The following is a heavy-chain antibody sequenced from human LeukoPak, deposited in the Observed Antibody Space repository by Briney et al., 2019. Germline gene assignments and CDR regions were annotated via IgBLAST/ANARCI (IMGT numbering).Heavy chain of an antibody. Sequence: PSETLSLTCTVSGGSISSYYWSWIRQPAGKGPEWIGRIYSNGDTNYNPSLKSRVTISQDRTRNQFSLKLSSVTAADTAVYYCAGKFGRGTFDIWGQGTLVTVSS. CDR2: IYSNGDT. V-gene: IGHV4-4*07. CDR1: GGSISSYY. CDR3: AGKFGRGTFDI. D-gene: IGHD3-16*01. J-gene: IGHJ3*02.